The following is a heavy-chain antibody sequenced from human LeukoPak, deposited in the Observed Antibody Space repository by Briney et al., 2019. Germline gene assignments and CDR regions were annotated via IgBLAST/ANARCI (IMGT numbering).Heavy chain of an antibody. CDR3: ARGLNYDSSGYLIDY. CDR1: GYTFTGYY. D-gene: IGHD3-22*01. CDR2: MNPNSGST. J-gene: IGHJ4*02. Sequence: ASVKVSCKASGYTFTGYYMHWVRQAPGQGLEWMGWMNPNSGSTDYAQKFQGRVTMTRNTSISTAYMELSSLRSEDTAVYYCARGLNYDSSGYLIDYWGQGTLVTVSS. V-gene: IGHV1-8*02.